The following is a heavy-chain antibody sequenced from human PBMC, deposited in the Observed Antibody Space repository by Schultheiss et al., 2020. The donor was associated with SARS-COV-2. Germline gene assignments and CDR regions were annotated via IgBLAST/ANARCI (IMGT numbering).Heavy chain of an antibody. CDR3: ARALLGGPGAAAHT. J-gene: IGHJ4*02. D-gene: IGHD3-16*01. Sequence: ASVKVSCKASGYTFTNYGFSWVRQAPGQGFEWIGWISNYNGLTQYAQKFEDRVRMTTETSTNTTYMEFRSLKSDDTAMYYCARALLGGPGAAAHTWGQGTLITVSS. CDR2: ISNYNGLT. CDR1: GYTFTNYG. V-gene: IGHV1-18*04.